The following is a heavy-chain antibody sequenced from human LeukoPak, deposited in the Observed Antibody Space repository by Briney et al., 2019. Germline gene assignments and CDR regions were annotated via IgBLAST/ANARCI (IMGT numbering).Heavy chain of an antibody. CDR3: ARVSTPYGSGSYHRVFDY. V-gene: IGHV3-30-3*01. CDR2: ISYDGSNK. D-gene: IGHD3-10*01. J-gene: IGHJ4*02. Sequence: QPGRSLRLSCAASGFTFSSYAMHWVRQAPGKGLEWVAVISYDGSNKYYADSVKGRFTISRDNSKNTLYLQMNSLRAEDTAVYYCARVSTPYGSGSYHRVFDYWGQGTLVTVSS. CDR1: GFTFSSYA.